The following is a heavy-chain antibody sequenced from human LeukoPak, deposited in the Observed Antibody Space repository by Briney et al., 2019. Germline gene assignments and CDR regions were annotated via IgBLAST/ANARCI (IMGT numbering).Heavy chain of an antibody. J-gene: IGHJ4*02. CDR3: AREIFGGYNLGAY. CDR2: IHRSGSP. CDR1: LDSTTSNF. D-gene: IGHD3-3*01. V-gene: IGHV4-4*02. Sequence: PSETLSLTCTVSLDSTTSNFWSWVCQPPGKGLEWIGEIHRSGSPNYNPSLQSRVTISIDRSRNQIALELSSVTAADTAVYYCAREIFGGYNLGAYWGQGILVTVSS.